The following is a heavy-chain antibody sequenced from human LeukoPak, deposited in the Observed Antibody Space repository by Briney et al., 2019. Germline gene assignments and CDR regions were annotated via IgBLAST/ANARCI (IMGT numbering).Heavy chain of an antibody. CDR3: AKSVCGGDCYLFDY. CDR1: GFTFSSYA. CDR2: ISGSGVST. V-gene: IGHV3-23*01. Sequence: GGSLRLSCAASGFTFSSYAMTWVRQAPGKGLEWVSGISGSGVSTNYADSVEGRFTISRDNSKNTLYLQMNSLRAEDTAVYYCAKSVCGGDCYLFDYWGQGTLVTVSS. J-gene: IGHJ4*02. D-gene: IGHD2-21*02.